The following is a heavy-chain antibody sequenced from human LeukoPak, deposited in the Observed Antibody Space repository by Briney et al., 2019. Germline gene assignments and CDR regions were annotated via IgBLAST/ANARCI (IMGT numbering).Heavy chain of an antibody. CDR3: ARGQYTTGWYNWFDP. D-gene: IGHD6-19*01. J-gene: IGHJ5*02. CDR1: GGSINSHY. Sequence: SETLSLTCTVSGGSINSHYWSWIRQPPGKGLEWIGHTYHSGGTNYNPSLKSRVTISVDTSKNQFSLKLNSVTAADTAVYYCARGQYTTGWYNWFDPWGQGTLVTVSS. V-gene: IGHV4-59*11. CDR2: TYHSGGT.